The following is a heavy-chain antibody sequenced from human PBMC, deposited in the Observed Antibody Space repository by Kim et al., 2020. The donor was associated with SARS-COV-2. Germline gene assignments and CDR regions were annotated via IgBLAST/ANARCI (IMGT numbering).Heavy chain of an antibody. Sequence: SETLSLTCTVSGGSISSYYWSWIRQPPGKGLEWIGYIYYSGSTNYNPSLKSRVTISVDTSKNQFSLKLSSVTAADTAVYYCARGFPSRYYYGMDVWGQGT. V-gene: IGHV4-59*01. CDR3: ARGFPSRYYYGMDV. J-gene: IGHJ6*02. CDR1: GGSISSYY. CDR2: IYYSGST.